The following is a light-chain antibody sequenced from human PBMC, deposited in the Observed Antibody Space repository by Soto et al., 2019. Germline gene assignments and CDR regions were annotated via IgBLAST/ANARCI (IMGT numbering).Light chain of an antibody. V-gene: IGLV2-8*01. Sequence: QSALTQPPSASWSPGQSVTISCTGTSSDVGGYNSVSWYQQHPGKAPKLMIYDVSKRPSGVPDRFSGSKSGNTASLTVSGLQAEDEADYYCSSYGGSNNLVFGGGTKLTVL. CDR1: SSDVGGYNS. CDR3: SSYGGSNNLV. CDR2: DVS. J-gene: IGLJ3*02.